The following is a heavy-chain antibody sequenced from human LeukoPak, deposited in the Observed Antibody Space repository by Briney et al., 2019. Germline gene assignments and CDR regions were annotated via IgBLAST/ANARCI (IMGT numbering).Heavy chain of an antibody. J-gene: IGHJ5*02. CDR2: INTNTGNP. CDR1: GYTFTRYA. Sequence: WASVKVSCKASGYTFTRYAMNWVRQAPGQGLEWMGWINTNTGNPTYAQGFTGRFVFSLDTSVSTAYLQISSLKAEDTAVYYCARESGKGYCSGGSCWARGWFDPWGQGTLVTVSS. D-gene: IGHD2-15*01. V-gene: IGHV7-4-1*02. CDR3: ARESGKGYCSGGSCWARGWFDP.